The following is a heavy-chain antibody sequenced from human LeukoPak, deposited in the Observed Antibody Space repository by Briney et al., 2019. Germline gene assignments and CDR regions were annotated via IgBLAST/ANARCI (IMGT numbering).Heavy chain of an antibody. CDR2: INPNSGGT. D-gene: IGHD5-24*01. V-gene: IGHV1-2*06. Sequence: ASVKVSCKASGYTFTGYHMHWVRQAPGQGLEWMGRINPNSGGTNYAQKFQGRVTMTRDTSISTAYMELSRLRSDDTAVYYCARGYVEMATMGQGYWGQGTLVTVSS. CDR1: GYTFTGYH. CDR3: ARGYVEMATMGQGY. J-gene: IGHJ4*02.